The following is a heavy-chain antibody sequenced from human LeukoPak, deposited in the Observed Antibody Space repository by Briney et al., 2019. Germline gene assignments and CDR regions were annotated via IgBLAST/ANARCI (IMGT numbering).Heavy chain of an antibody. CDR2: INHSGST. D-gene: IGHD3-9*01. CDR1: GGSISSYY. CDR3: AARDYDILTGHGGKYYFDY. Sequence: SETLSLTCTVSGGSISSYYWSWIRQPPGKGLEWIGEINHSGSTNYNPSLKSRVTISVDTSKNQFSLKLSSVTAADTAVYYCAARDYDILTGHGGKYYFDYWGQGTLVTVSS. J-gene: IGHJ4*02. V-gene: IGHV4-34*01.